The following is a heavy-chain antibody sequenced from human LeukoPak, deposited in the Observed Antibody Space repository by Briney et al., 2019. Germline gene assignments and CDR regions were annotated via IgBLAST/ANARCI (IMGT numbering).Heavy chain of an antibody. CDR3: AKYAGYGPLYDHFDY. CDR2: ISGSGGST. V-gene: IGHV3-23*01. Sequence: GGSLRLSCAASGFTFSSYAMSWVRQAPGKGLEWASAISGSGGSTYYADSVKGRFTISRDNSKNTLYLQMNSLRAEDTAVYYCAKYAGYGPLYDHFDYWGQGTLVTVSS. CDR1: GFTFSSYA. J-gene: IGHJ4*02. D-gene: IGHD2-2*02.